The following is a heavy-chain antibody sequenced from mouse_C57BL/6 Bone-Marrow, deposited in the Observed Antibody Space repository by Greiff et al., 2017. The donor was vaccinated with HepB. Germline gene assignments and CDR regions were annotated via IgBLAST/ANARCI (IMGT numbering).Heavy chain of an antibody. J-gene: IGHJ2*01. CDR3: ASYDGFDY. CDR2: INPNNGGT. V-gene: IGHV1-26*01. CDR1: GYTFTDYY. D-gene: IGHD2-12*01. Sequence: EVQLQQSGPELVKPGASVKISCKASGYTFTDYYMNWVKQSHGKSLEWIGDINPNNGGTSYNQKFKGKATLTVDKSSSTAYMELRSLTSEASAVYYCASYDGFDYWGQGTTLTVSS.